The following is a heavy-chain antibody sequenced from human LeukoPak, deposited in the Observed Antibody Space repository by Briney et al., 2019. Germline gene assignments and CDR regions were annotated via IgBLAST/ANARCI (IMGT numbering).Heavy chain of an antibody. Sequence: SETLSLTCAVYGGSFSGYYWSWIRQPPGKGLEWLGEINHSGSTNYNPSLKSRVTISVDTSKNQFSLKLSSVTAADTAVYYCARLVNEVTYYDFWSGYYEENKFDYWGQGTLVTVSS. CDR3: ARLVNEVTYYDFWSGYYEENKFDY. D-gene: IGHD3-3*01. CDR2: INHSGST. CDR1: GGSFSGYY. J-gene: IGHJ4*02. V-gene: IGHV4-34*01.